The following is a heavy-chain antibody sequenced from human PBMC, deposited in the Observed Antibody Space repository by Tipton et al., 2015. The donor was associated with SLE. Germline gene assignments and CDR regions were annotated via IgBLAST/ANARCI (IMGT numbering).Heavy chain of an antibody. Sequence: GLVKPSQTLSLTCAISGDSVSSNSAAWNWIRQSPSRGLEWLGRTYYRSKWYNDYAVSVKSRITINPDTSKNQFSLQLNSVTPEDTAVYYCAREYGRWLVNYYYYYMDVWGKRTTVTVSS. V-gene: IGHV6-1*01. D-gene: IGHD6-19*01. CDR3: AREYGRWLVNYYYYYMDV. J-gene: IGHJ6*03. CDR1: GDSVSSNSAA. CDR2: TYYRSKWYN.